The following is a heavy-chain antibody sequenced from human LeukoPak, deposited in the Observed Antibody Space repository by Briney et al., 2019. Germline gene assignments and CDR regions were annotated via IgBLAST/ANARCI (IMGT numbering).Heavy chain of an antibody. Sequence: SETLSLTCTVSGGSISSSSYYWGWIRQPPGKGLEWIGSIYYSGSTYYNPSLKSRVTISVDTSKNQFSLKLSSVTAADTAVYYCARRYSGSYRGFVYWGQGTLVTVSS. V-gene: IGHV4-39*01. CDR3: ARRYSGSYRGFVY. CDR1: GGSISSSSYY. CDR2: IYYSGST. D-gene: IGHD1-26*01. J-gene: IGHJ4*02.